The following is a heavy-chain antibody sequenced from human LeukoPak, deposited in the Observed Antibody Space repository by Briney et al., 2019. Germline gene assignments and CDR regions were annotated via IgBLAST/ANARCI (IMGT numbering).Heavy chain of an antibody. CDR1: GYTFATDC. CDR2: ISAYNGNT. D-gene: IGHD6-13*01. CDR3: ARDERAAAAGSEFYFDF. V-gene: IGHV1-18*01. Sequence: ASVTVSCKASGYTFATDCISWVRPAPGQGLEWMGWISAYNGNTNSAPKLQGRLTMTIDTSTSTAYMELRGLRSDDTAVYYCARDERAAAAGSEFYFDFWGQGTPVTVSS. J-gene: IGHJ4*02.